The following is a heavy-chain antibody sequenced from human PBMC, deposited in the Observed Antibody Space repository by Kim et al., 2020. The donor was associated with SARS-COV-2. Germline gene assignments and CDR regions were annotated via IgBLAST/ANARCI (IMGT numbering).Heavy chain of an antibody. D-gene: IGHD2-8*01. J-gene: IGHJ4*02. Sequence: GGSLRLSCAASGFTFSDYGMSWVRQAPGKGLEWVSGINRNGDSTGYADSVKGRFTISRDNAKKTMYLQMNSLRAEDTAVYYCARGLMGGSIDVWGQGILVTVSS. CDR2: INRNGDST. CDR3: ARGLMGGSIDV. V-gene: IGHV3-20*04. CDR1: GFTFSDYG.